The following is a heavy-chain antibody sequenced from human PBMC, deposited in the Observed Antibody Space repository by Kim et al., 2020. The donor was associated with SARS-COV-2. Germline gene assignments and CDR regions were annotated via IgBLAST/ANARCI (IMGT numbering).Heavy chain of an antibody. CDR2: IDPSDSYT. D-gene: IGHD3-10*01. CDR1: GYSFTSYW. Sequence: GESLKISCKGSGYSFTSYWISWVRQMPGKGLEWMGRIDPSDSYTNYSPSFQGHVTISADKSISTAYLQWSSLKASDTAMYYCARHLGGSGSYYNPINWFDPWGQGTLVTVPS. V-gene: IGHV5-10-1*01. J-gene: IGHJ5*02. CDR3: ARHLGGSGSYYNPINWFDP.